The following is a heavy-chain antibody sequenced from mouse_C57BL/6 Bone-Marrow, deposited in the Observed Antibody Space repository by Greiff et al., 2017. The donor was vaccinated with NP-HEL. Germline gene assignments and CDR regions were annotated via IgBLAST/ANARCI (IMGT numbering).Heavy chain of an antibody. V-gene: IGHV2-5*01. J-gene: IGHJ3*01. CDR2: IWRGGST. CDR1: GFSLTSYG. CDR3: AGDYGSSSWFAY. Sequence: QVQLQQSGPGLVQPSQRLSITCTVSGFSLTSYGVHWVRQSPGKGLEWLGVIWRGGSTDYNAAFMSRLSITEDNSKSQVFFKMNSLQADDTAIYYCAGDYGSSSWFAYWGQGTLVTVSA. D-gene: IGHD1-1*01.